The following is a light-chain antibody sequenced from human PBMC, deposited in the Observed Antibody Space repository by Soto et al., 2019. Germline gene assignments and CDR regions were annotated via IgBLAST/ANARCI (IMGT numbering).Light chain of an antibody. CDR1: QSVSSNY. CDR3: QQYCSSPPT. Sequence: EIVLTQSPGTLSLSPGERATLSCRASQSVSSNYLAWYRRKPGQAPRLHIYGASSRATGIPDRFSGSGSGTDFTVTITALEPEDVQVDYCQQYCSSPPTFGPGTRVDIE. CDR2: GAS. J-gene: IGKJ1*01. V-gene: IGKV3-20*01.